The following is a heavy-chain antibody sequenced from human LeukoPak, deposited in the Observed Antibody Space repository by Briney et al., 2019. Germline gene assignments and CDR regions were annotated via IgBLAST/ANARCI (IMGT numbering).Heavy chain of an antibody. CDR1: GGTFSSYA. J-gene: IGHJ5*02. V-gene: IGHV1-69*05. Sequence: SVKVSCKASGGTFSSYAFSWVRQAPGQGLEWMGGIIPIFGTANYAQKFQGRVTITTDESTSTAYMELSSLRSEDTAVYYCARARSPSSGYLLRDHNWFDPWGQGTLVTVSS. CDR2: IIPIFGTA. D-gene: IGHD3-22*01. CDR3: ARARSPSSGYLLRDHNWFDP.